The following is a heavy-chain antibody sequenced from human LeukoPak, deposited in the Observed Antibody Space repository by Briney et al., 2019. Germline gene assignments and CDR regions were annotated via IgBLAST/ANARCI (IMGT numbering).Heavy chain of an antibody. J-gene: IGHJ6*02. Sequence: GGSLRLSCAASGFTFSSYWMSWVRQAPGKGLGWVANIKQDGSEKYYVDSVKGRFTISRDNAKNSLYLQMNSLRAEDTAVYYCARDYDILTGYCRMDVWGQGITVTVSS. V-gene: IGHV3-7*01. CDR3: ARDYDILTGYCRMDV. CDR2: IKQDGSEK. D-gene: IGHD3-9*01. CDR1: GFTFSSYW.